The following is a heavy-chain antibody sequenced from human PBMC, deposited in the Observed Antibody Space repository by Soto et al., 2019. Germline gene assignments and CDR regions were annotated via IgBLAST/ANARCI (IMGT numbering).Heavy chain of an antibody. CDR3: VGDYGGLEGFDV. Sequence: EVQLLESGGGLVQPGGSLRLSCVASVGSGFTFTDYAMAWVRQAPEKGLEWVSGISGSDYRTYYADSVKGRFTISRDNSKNTLFLQMNSLRAEYTAIYYCVGDYGGLEGFDVWGQGTMVTVSS. D-gene: IGHD4-17*01. J-gene: IGHJ3*01. CDR2: ISGSDYRT. V-gene: IGHV3-23*01. CDR1: VGSGFTFTDYA.